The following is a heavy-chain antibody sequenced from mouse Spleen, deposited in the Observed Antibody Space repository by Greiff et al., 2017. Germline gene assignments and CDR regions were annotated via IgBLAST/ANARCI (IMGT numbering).Heavy chain of an antibody. D-gene: IGHD1-1*01. J-gene: IGHJ1*01. V-gene: IGHV1-59*01. CDR2: IDPSDSYT. CDR1: GYTFTSYW. Sequence: VQLQQPGAELVRPGTSVKLSCKASGYTFTSYWMHWVKQRPGQGLEWIGVIDPSDSYTNYNQKFKGKATLTVDTSSSTAYMQLSSLTSEDAAVYYCARGHYYGSSYWYFDVGGAGTTVTVSA. CDR3: ARGHYYGSSYWYFDV.